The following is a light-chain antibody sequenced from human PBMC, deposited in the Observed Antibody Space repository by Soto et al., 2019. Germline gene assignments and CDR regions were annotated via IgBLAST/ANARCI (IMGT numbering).Light chain of an antibody. CDR3: QQYDNWPWT. Sequence: EFVLTQSPGTLSLSPGESATLSCRASQSVSSSYLAWYQQKPGQAPRLLIHGASTRAPGFPARFSGSGSGTDFTLTISSLQSEDFAVYYCQQYDNWPWTFGQGTKVDIK. CDR2: GAS. CDR1: QSVSSSY. J-gene: IGKJ1*01. V-gene: IGKV3-15*01.